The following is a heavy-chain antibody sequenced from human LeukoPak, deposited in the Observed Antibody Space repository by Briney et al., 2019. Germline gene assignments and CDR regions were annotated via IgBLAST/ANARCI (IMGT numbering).Heavy chain of an antibody. Sequence: PSATLSLTCAVYGGSFIGYYWSWIRQPPGKGLEWIGEINHSGSTNYNPSLKSRVTISVDTSKNQFSLNLSSVTAADTAVYYCARGRPVFDYWGQGTLVTVSS. V-gene: IGHV4-34*01. CDR3: ARGRPVFDY. J-gene: IGHJ4*02. CDR2: INHSGST. CDR1: GGSFIGYY.